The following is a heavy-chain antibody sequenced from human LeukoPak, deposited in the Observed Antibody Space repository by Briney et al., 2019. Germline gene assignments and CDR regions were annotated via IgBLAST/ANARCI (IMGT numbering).Heavy chain of an antibody. J-gene: IGHJ4*02. CDR1: GFTFSSYT. V-gene: IGHV3-21*01. D-gene: IGHD3-9*01. CDR2: ISTSSSYI. CDR3: ARGASKTYYDILTGYSATDY. Sequence: GGSLRLSCAVSGFTFSSYTMNWVRQAPGKGLEWVSSISTSSSYIYYGDSVKGRFTLSRDNAKNSLYLQMNSLRAEDTAVYYCARGASKTYYDILTGYSATDYWGQGTLVTVSS.